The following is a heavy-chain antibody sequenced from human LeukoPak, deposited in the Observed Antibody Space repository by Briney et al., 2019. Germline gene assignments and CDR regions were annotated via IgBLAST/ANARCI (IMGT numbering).Heavy chain of an antibody. Sequence: SETLSLTCAVYGGSFSGYYWSWIRQPPGKGLEWIGRIYTSGSTNYNPSLKSRVTMSVDTSKNQFSLKLSSVTAADTAVYYCASSGQDGWLVFAPWGQGTLVTVSS. CDR2: IYTSGST. J-gene: IGHJ5*02. D-gene: IGHD6-19*01. V-gene: IGHV4-59*10. CDR3: ASSGQDGWLVFAP. CDR1: GGSFSGYY.